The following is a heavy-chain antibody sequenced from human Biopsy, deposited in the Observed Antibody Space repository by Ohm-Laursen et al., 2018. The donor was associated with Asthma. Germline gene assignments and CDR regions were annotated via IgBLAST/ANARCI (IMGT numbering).Heavy chain of an antibody. J-gene: IGHJ4*02. Sequence: SVKVSCKSLGGTFNTYVIGWVRQAPGQGLEWMGGINAFLGTTTYPQKFQDRVTITADDSTSTVYMELSSLRSEDPAVYYCARKAGSCISSSCSSLDFWGQGTLVTVSS. CDR2: INAFLGTT. CDR1: GGTFNTYV. CDR3: ARKAGSCISSSCSSLDF. D-gene: IGHD2-15*01. V-gene: IGHV1-69*13.